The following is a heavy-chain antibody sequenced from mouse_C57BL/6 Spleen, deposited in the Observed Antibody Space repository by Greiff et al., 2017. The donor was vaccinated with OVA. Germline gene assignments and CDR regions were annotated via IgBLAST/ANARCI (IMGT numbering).Heavy chain of an antibody. CDR1: GYTFTSYW. D-gene: IGHD1-1*01. J-gene: IGHJ4*01. CDR3: ARELLRSPYAMDY. Sequence: QVQLQQPGAELVKPGASVKLSCKASGYTFTSYWMHWVKQRPGQGLEWIGMIHPNSGSTNYNEKFKSKATLTVDKSSSTAYMQLSSLTSEDSAVYYCARELLRSPYAMDYWGQGTSVTVSS. CDR2: IHPNSGST. V-gene: IGHV1-64*01.